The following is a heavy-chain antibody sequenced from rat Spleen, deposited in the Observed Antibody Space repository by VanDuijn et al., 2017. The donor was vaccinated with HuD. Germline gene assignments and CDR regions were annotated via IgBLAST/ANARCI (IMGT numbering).Heavy chain of an antibody. D-gene: IGHD1-12*02. CDR1: GFTFSDYY. J-gene: IGHJ2*01. CDR2: ISAGGDST. V-gene: IGHV5-25*01. Sequence: EVQLVESGGGLVQPGRSLKLSCAASGFTFSDYYMAWVRQAPTKGLEWVAYISAGGDSTYYRDSVKGRFTISRDTAKSTLYLQMDSLRSEDTATYYCARHGYDGSYYYWDYWGQGVMVTVSS. CDR3: ARHGYDGSYYYWDY.